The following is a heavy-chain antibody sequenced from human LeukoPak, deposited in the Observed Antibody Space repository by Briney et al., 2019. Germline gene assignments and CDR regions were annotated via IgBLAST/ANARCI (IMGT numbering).Heavy chain of an antibody. Sequence: PGGSLRLSCAASGFTFSSYAMHWVRQAPGKGLQWVTVISYDGSNYSYAASVKGRFTISRDNSKDTLYLQMGSLRPDDMAVYYCARQGRPAQLLDYWGQGTLVTVSS. D-gene: IGHD2-2*01. J-gene: IGHJ4*02. V-gene: IGHV3-30*14. CDR3: ARQGRPAQLLDY. CDR1: GFTFSSYA. CDR2: ISYDGSNY.